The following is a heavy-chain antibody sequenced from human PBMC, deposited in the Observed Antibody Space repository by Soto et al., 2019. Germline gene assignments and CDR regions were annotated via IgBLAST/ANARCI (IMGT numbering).Heavy chain of an antibody. CDR2: IYYSGST. J-gene: IGHJ6*03. D-gene: IGHD2-15*01. Sequence: SETLSLTCTVSGGSISSYCWSWIRQPPGKGLEWIGYIYYSGSTNYNPSLKSRVTISVDTSKNQFSLKLSSVTAADTAVYYCARRGYCSGGSCLNYYYYMDVWSKGTTVTVSS. V-gene: IGHV4-59*08. CDR3: ARRGYCSGGSCLNYYYYMDV. CDR1: GGSISSYC.